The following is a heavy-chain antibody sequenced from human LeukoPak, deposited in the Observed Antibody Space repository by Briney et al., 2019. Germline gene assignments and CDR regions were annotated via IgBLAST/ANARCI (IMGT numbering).Heavy chain of an antibody. J-gene: IGHJ4*02. Sequence: GGSLRLSCAASGFTFSNYWMHWVRQAPGKGLEWVSAISGSSGNTHYADSVKGRFTISRDNSKNTLYLQMNSLRVEDTAVYYCATTVTTRLDYWGQGTLVTVSS. CDR2: ISGSSGNT. V-gene: IGHV3-23*01. CDR3: ATTVTTRLDY. D-gene: IGHD4-17*01. CDR1: GFTFSNYW.